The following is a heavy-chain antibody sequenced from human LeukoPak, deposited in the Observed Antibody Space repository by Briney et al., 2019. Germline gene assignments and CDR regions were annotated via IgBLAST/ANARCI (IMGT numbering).Heavy chain of an antibody. D-gene: IGHD5-18*01. CDR2: ISYSGST. J-gene: IGHJ5*02. V-gene: IGHV4-39*01. CDR1: GGSISSTSYH. Sequence: SETLSLTCTVSGGSISSTSYHWGWIRQPPGTGLEWIGSISYSGSTYYNPSLKSRVTISVDTSKNQFSLKLSSVTAADTAVYYCARQGTAMVFDWFDPWGQGTLVTVSS. CDR3: ARQGTAMVFDWFDP.